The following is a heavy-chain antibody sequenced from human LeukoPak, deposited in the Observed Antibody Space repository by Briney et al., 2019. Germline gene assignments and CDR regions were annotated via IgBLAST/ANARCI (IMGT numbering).Heavy chain of an antibody. J-gene: IGHJ4*02. D-gene: IGHD2-8*01. Sequence: PGGSLRLSCSASGFTFSNYAIHWVRQAPGKGLEYVSVISSNGGSTYYADSVKGRFTISRDNSRNTLYLQMSSLRAEDTAVYYCVKVGGAAILYFRFDYWGQGTLVTVSS. CDR2: ISSNGGST. CDR1: GFTFSNYA. CDR3: VKVGGAAILYFRFDY. V-gene: IGHV3-64D*06.